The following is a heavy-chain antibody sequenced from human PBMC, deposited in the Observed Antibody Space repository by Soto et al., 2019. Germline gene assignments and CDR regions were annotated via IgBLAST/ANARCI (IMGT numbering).Heavy chain of an antibody. CDR1: GYSFTSSW. V-gene: IGHV5-51*01. J-gene: IGHJ3*02. CDR3: ARSQGEQLVKDAFDI. CDR2: IYPGDSDT. Sequence: RESLKISCQGSGYSFTSSWIGWVRQMHGKGLEWMGIIYPGDSDTRYSPSFQGQVTISADKSISTAYLQWSSLKASDTAMYYCARSQGEQLVKDAFDIWGQGTMVTVS. D-gene: IGHD6-6*01.